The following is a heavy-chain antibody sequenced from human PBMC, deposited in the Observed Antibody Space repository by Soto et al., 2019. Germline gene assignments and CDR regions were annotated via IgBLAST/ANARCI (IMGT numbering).Heavy chain of an antibody. CDR1: GYTFTSYA. CDR2: INAVNGNT. V-gene: IGHV1-3*01. Sequence: ASVKVSCKASGYTFTSYAMHWVRQAPGQRLDWLGLINAVNGNTKYSQKFQGRVTITRDTSASTAYMELSSLRSEDTALFYCASRHYDILTGYYTHHFDYWGQGTLVTVSS. D-gene: IGHD3-9*01. CDR3: ASRHYDILTGYYTHHFDY. J-gene: IGHJ4*02.